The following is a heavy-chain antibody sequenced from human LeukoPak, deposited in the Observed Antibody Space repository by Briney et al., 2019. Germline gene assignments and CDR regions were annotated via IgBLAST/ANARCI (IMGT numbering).Heavy chain of an antibody. V-gene: IGHV4-34*01. J-gene: IGHJ4*02. Sequence: SETLSLTCAVYGGSFSGYYWSWIRQPPGKGLEWIGEINHSGSTNYNPSLKSRVTISVDTSKNQFSLKLSSVTAADTAVYYCARGDYSTQLLGTYFDYWGQGTLVTVSS. CDR1: GGSFSGYY. D-gene: IGHD4-11*01. CDR2: INHSGST. CDR3: ARGDYSTQLLGTYFDY.